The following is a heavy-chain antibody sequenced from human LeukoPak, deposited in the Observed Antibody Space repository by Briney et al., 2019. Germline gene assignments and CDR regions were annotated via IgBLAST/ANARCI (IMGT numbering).Heavy chain of an antibody. CDR3: ARHGGAYSFDY. CDR2: IYYVGST. J-gene: IGHJ4*02. CDR1: GGSISSYY. Sequence: SETLSLTCTVSGGSISSYYWSWVRQPPGKGLEWIGCIYYVGSTNYNPSLKSRVTISLDTSKNQFSLKLSSVTAADTAVYYCARHGGAYSFDYWGQGTLVTVSS. V-gene: IGHV4-59*08. D-gene: IGHD4-11*01.